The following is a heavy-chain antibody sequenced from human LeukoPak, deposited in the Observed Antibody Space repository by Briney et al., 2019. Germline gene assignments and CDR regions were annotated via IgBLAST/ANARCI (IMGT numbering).Heavy chain of an antibody. J-gene: IGHJ6*02. CDR2: INRDGREK. Sequence: PGGALRLSCVASGVTFSNYWMSWGRQAPGKGLEWVANINRDGREKYYVESLKGRFTISRDNAEKSLYLQMNSLKVEDTAVYYCTVLTVPDVIQVYGMDVWGQGTTVIVSS. CDR1: GVTFSNYW. CDR3: TVLTVPDVIQVYGMDV. V-gene: IGHV3-7*01. D-gene: IGHD2-2*01.